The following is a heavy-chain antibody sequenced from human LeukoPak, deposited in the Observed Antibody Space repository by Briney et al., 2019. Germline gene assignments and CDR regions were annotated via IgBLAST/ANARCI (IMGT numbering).Heavy chain of an antibody. Sequence: PGGSLRLSCAASGFTFSSYWMHWVRQAPGKGLVWVSRISSDGSSTSYADSVKGRFTISRDSAKNTLYLQMNSLRAEDTAFYYCARGVHLVAVAVNYFDYWGQGTLVTVSS. V-gene: IGHV3-74*01. J-gene: IGHJ4*02. CDR2: ISSDGSST. CDR1: GFTFSSYW. CDR3: ARGVHLVAVAVNYFDY. D-gene: IGHD6-19*01.